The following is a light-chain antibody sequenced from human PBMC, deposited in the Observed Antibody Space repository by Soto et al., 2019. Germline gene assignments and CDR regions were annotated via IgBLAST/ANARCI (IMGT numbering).Light chain of an antibody. CDR2: AAA. V-gene: IGKV1-27*01. J-gene: IGKJ2*01. Sequence: DIRMTQSPSSLSASVGDRVTITCRASLGISNYLAWYQQKPGKLPKVLIYAAATLQSGAPSRFSGSGSGTDFTLTITSLQPEDVATYYCQKYDGAPYTFGQGTKVEIK. CDR1: LGISNY. CDR3: QKYDGAPYT.